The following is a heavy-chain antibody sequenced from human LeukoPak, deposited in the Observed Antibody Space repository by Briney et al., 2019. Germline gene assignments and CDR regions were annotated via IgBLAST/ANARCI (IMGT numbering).Heavy chain of an antibody. J-gene: IGHJ4*02. Sequence: PGGSLRLSCAASGFTFSSYSMNWVRQAPGKGLEWVSSISSSSSYIYYADSVKGRFTISRDNAKNSLYLQMNSLRAEDTAVYYCASLRLRGHQPDYWGQGTLVTVSS. D-gene: IGHD4-17*01. CDR3: ASLRLRGHQPDY. CDR2: ISSSSSYI. V-gene: IGHV3-21*01. CDR1: GFTFSSYS.